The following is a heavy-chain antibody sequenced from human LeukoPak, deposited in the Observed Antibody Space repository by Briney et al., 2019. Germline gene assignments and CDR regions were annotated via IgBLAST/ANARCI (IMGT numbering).Heavy chain of an antibody. Sequence: SETLSLTCTVSGGSISSSSYYWGWIRQPPGKGLEWIGSIYYSGSTYYNPSLKSRVTISVDTSKNQFSLKLSSVTAADTAVYYCAREGTSCYGLCSWFDPWGQGTLVTVSS. D-gene: IGHD2-2*01. V-gene: IGHV4-39*07. J-gene: IGHJ5*02. CDR1: GGSISSSSYY. CDR3: AREGTSCYGLCSWFDP. CDR2: IYYSGST.